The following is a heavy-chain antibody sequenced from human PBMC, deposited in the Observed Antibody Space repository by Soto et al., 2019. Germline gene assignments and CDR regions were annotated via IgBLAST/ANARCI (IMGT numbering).Heavy chain of an antibody. V-gene: IGHV3-53*01. D-gene: IGHD5-18*01. Sequence: EVQLVESGGGLIQPGGSLRLSCAASGLTVSSNYMSWVRQSPGKGLEWVAIIYSGGTTYYADSVKGRFTISRDNSRNTLYLKMNNLRAEDTAVYYCARDFRLDTAMLHDAFDIWGQGTMVTVSS. CDR3: ARDFRLDTAMLHDAFDI. J-gene: IGHJ3*02. CDR2: IYSGGTT. CDR1: GLTVSSNY.